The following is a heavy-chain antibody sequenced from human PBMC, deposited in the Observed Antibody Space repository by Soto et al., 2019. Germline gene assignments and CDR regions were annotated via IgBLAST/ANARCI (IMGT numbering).Heavy chain of an antibody. CDR1: GGTFSSYT. Sequence: QVQLVQSGAEVKKPGSSVKVSCKASGGTFSSYTISCVRQSPGQGLEWMGRILPILGIANYAQKFQGRVRITAEKSTRTEYMELSSLRSEDTAVYYCARVGRRGYSGYCYFDYWGQGTMVTVSS. V-gene: IGHV1-69*02. J-gene: IGHJ4*02. D-gene: IGHD5-12*01. CDR3: ARVGRRGYSGYCYFDY. CDR2: ILPILGIA.